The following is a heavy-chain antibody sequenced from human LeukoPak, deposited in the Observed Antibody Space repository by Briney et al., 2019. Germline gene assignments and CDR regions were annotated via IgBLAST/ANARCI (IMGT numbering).Heavy chain of an antibody. CDR1: GFSFSSFG. D-gene: IGHD2/OR15-2a*01. V-gene: IGHV3-64D*09. CDR3: VKDLSMRALTTGDY. Sequence: GGSLRLSCLVSGFSFSSFGMHWVRQTPGKGLEFVSAIAASWGNTDYTASAKGRFTISRDNSKNILFLQMSSLRPEDTAVYYCVKDLSMRALTTGDYWGQGTLVTVSS. CDR2: IAASWGNT. J-gene: IGHJ4*02.